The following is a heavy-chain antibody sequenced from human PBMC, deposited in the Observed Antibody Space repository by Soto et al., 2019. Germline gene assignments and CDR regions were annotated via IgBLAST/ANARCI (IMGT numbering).Heavy chain of an antibody. CDR2: IYWDDDE. J-gene: IGHJ4*02. D-gene: IGHD2-15*01. CDR1: GFSLSTSGVG. CDR3: AHRYCSGGSPSDCYFDY. V-gene: IGHV2-5*02. Sequence: QITLKESGPTLVKPTQTLTLTCTFSGFSLSTSGVGVGWIRQPPGKALEWLALIYWDDDERYSPSLKSRLTITKDTSKNQVVLTMTNMDPVDTATYYCAHRYCSGGSPSDCYFDYWGQGTLVTVSS.